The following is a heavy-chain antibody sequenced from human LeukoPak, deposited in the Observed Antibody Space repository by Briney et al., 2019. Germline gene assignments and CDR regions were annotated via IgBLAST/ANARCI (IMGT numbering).Heavy chain of an antibody. CDR3: ARLNSDYLFAY. Sequence: GESLNISCKGSGYTFTTYWIAWVRQMPGKGLQWVGIIYPGDSDTRYNPSLQGQVTISADTSITTAYLQWSSLKASDTAVYYCARLNSDYLFAYWGQGFLVTVSS. D-gene: IGHD4-11*01. V-gene: IGHV5-51*01. J-gene: IGHJ4*02. CDR1: GYTFTTYW. CDR2: IYPGDSDT.